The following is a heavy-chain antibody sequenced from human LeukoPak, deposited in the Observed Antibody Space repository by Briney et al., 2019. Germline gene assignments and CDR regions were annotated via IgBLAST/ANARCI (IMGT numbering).Heavy chain of an antibody. Sequence: PSETLSLTCTVSGGSISSSSYYWGWIRQPPGKGLEWIGSIYYSGSTYYNPSLKSRVTISVDTSKNQFSLKLSSVTAADTAVYYCARIRNGEVRVYWGQGTLVTVSS. CDR1: GGSISSSSYY. J-gene: IGHJ4*02. V-gene: IGHV4-39*01. CDR3: ARIRNGEVRVY. D-gene: IGHD4-17*01. CDR2: IYYSGST.